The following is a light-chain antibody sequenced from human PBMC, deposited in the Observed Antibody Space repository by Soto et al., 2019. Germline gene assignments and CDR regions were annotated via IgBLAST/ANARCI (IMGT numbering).Light chain of an antibody. CDR3: QAWDSSVV. V-gene: IGLV3-1*01. Sequence: SYELTQPPSVSVSPGQTASMTCSGDKLGGKYVCWYQQKPGQSPVLVIYDDSKRPSGIPERFSGSNSGNTATLTISGTQAMEEADYSCQAWDSSVVFGGGTKVTVL. CDR1: KLGGKY. CDR2: DDS. J-gene: IGLJ2*01.